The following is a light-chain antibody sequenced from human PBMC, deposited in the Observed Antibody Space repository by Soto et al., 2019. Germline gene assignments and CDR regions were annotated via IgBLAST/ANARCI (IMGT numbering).Light chain of an antibody. CDR3: QSWDTGARVV. CDR2: LSSDGSH. CDR1: SGHSSYA. J-gene: IGLJ2*01. V-gene: IGLV4-69*01. Sequence: QLVLTQSPSASASLGASVKLTCTLSSGHSSYAIAWHQQQPEKGPRYLMKLSSDGSHSKGAGIPDRFSGSSSGAERSLTISGLQSEDEADYYCQSWDTGARVVFGGGTKVTVL.